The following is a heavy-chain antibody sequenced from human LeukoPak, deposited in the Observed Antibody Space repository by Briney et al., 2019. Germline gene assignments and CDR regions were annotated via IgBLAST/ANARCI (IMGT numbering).Heavy chain of an antibody. CDR3: AADSDSRVRLGELSSDLEAFDI. V-gene: IGHV1-24*01. CDR2: FDPEDGET. CDR1: GYTLTDLS. D-gene: IGHD3-16*02. Sequence: ASVKVSCKVSGYTLTDLSVHWVRQTPGKGLEWMGGFDPEDGETIYAQKFQGRVTMTEDTSTDTAYMELSSLRSEDTAVYYCAADSDSRVRLGELSSDLEAFDIWGQGTLVTVSS. J-gene: IGHJ3*02.